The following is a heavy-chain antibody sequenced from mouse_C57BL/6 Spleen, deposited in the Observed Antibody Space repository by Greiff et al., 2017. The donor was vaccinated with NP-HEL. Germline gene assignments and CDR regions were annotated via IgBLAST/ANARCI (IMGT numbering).Heavy chain of an antibody. Sequence: QVQLQQPGAELVMPGASVKLSCKASGYTFTSYWMHWVKQRPGQGLEWIGEIDPSDSYTNYNQKFKGKSTLTVDKSSSTAYMQLSSLTSEDSAVYYCARSRLDGNLHYFDYWGQGTTLTVSS. CDR1: GYTFTSYW. V-gene: IGHV1-69*01. CDR2: IDPSDSYT. J-gene: IGHJ2*01. D-gene: IGHD2-1*01. CDR3: ARSRLDGNLHYFDY.